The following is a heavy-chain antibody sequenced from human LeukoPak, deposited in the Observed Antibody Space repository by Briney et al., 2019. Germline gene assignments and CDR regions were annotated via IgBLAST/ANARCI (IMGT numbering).Heavy chain of an antibody. V-gene: IGHV1-8*02. CDR2: MNPNSGNT. CDR3: ARGNYGSGSSDV. CDR1: GYTFTSYG. D-gene: IGHD3-10*01. J-gene: IGHJ6*02. Sequence: ASVKVSCKASGYTFTSYGISSVRQATGQGLEWMGWMNPNSGNTGYAQKFQGRVTMTRNTSISTAYMELSSLRSEDTAVYYCARGNYGSGSSDVWGQGTTVTVSS.